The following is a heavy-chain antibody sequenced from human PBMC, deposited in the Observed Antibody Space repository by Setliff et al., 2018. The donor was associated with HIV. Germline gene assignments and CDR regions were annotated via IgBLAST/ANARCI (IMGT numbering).Heavy chain of an antibody. CDR3: ARRNWGWFDT. CDR1: GYSISSRYY. V-gene: IGHV4-38-2*02. D-gene: IGHD7-27*01. J-gene: IGHJ5*02. CDR2: VYHTGST. Sequence: SETLSLTCTVSGYSISSRYYWGWIRQPPGKGLEWIGSVYHTGSTYYNPSLKSRVTMSVDTSKNQFSLNLSSVTAVDTAVYYCARRNWGWFDTWGQGTQVTVSS.